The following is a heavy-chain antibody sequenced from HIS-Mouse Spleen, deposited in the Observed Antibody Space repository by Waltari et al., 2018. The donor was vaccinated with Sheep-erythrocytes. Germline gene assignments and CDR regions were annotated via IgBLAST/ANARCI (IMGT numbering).Heavy chain of an antibody. CDR2: ISGSGGST. CDR1: GFTFSRYD. V-gene: IGHV3-23*01. D-gene: IGHD6-13*01. CDR3: AKLPTDSSSWYNYFDY. J-gene: IGHJ4*02. Sequence: EVQLLESGGGLVQPGGSLRLSCSASGFTFSRYDMSWVRQAPGKGLEWVSAISGSGGSTYYADSVKGRFTISRDNSKNTLYLQMNSLRAEDTAVYYCAKLPTDSSSWYNYFDYWGQGTLVTVSS.